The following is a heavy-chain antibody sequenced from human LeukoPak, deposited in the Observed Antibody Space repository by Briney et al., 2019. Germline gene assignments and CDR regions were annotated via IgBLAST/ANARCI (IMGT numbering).Heavy chain of an antibody. CDR1: GYTFTSYD. V-gene: IGHV1-8*01. D-gene: IGHD6-6*01. J-gene: IGHJ4*02. CDR2: MNPDSGNT. Sequence: ASVKVSCKASGYTFTSYDINWVQQATGQGLEWMGWMNPDSGNTGYAQKFQGRVTMTRDTSISTAYMELSSLRSEDTAVYYCARGQGYSNSHHDYWGEGTLVTVSS. CDR3: ARGQGYSNSHHDY.